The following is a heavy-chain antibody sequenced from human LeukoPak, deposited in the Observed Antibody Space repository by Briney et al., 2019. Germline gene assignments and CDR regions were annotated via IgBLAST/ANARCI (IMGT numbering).Heavy chain of an antibody. D-gene: IGHD1-26*01. CDR2: INPNSGGT. Sequence: ASVKVSCKASGYTFTGYYMHWVRQAPGQGLEWMGWINPNSGGTNYAQKFQGRVTMTRNTSISTAYMELSSLRSEDTAVYYCARDGIVGAYYYYGMDVWGQGTTVTVSS. V-gene: IGHV1-2*02. J-gene: IGHJ6*02. CDR3: ARDGIVGAYYYYGMDV. CDR1: GYTFTGYY.